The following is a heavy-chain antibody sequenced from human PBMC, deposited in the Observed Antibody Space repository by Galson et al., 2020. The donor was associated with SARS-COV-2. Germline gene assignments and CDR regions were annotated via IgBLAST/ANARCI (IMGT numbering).Heavy chain of an antibody. V-gene: IGHV3-20*04. D-gene: IGHD6-13*01. CDR1: GFSFDDFG. CDR3: ARGQQLAFDY. Sequence: GESLKISCAASGFSFDDFGMSWVRQTPGKGLEWVSGINWNGSGADYADSVKGRFTISRDNAKNSLFLQMNSLRAEDTALYYCARGQQLAFDYWGQGTLVTVSS. J-gene: IGHJ4*02. CDR2: INWNGSGA.